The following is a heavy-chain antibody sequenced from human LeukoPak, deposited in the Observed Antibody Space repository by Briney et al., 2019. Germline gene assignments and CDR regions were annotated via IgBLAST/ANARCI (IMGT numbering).Heavy chain of an antibody. J-gene: IGHJ4*02. CDR3: ARVTRYWYSSSTGYFDY. V-gene: IGHV4-61*01. Sequence: PSETLSLTCTVSGGSVSSGSYYWSWIRQPPGKGLEWIGYIYYSGSTNYNPSLKSRVTISVDTSKNQFSLKLSSVTAADTAVYYCARVTRYWYSSSTGYFDYWGQGTLATVSS. CDR2: IYYSGST. D-gene: IGHD6-6*01. CDR1: GGSVSSGSYY.